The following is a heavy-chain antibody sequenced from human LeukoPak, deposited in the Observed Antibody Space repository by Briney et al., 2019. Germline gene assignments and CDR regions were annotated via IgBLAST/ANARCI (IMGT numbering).Heavy chain of an antibody. D-gene: IGHD6-13*01. CDR2: ISSSGTNT. J-gene: IGHJ4*02. V-gene: IGHV3-23*01. CDR3: AKEPAQPLGAAEV. CDR1: GFTFSTYA. Sequence: GGSLRLSCVVSGFTFSTYAMSWVRQSPGKGLEWVSAISSSGTNTYYGDSVRGRFTISRDNSKSTLYLQMNSLRAEDTAVYYCAKEPAQPLGAAEVWGQGALVTVSS.